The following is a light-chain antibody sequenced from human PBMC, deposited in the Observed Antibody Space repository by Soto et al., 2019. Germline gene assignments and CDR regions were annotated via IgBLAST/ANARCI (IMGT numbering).Light chain of an antibody. Sequence: DIQMTQSPSSLSASVGDRVTITCRASQSISSYLNWYQQKPGKAPKLLIYAASSLQSGVPSTFSGSGSGTDFTLTISTLQPEDFATYYCQQSYSTPLTVGHGTKGEIK. J-gene: IGKJ1*01. CDR3: QQSYSTPLT. V-gene: IGKV1-39*01. CDR2: AAS. CDR1: QSISSY.